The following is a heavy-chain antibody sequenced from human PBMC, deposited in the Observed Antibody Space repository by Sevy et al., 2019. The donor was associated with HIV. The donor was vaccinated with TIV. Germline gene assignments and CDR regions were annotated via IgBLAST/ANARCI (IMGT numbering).Heavy chain of an antibody. CDR2: ISGISNYI. V-gene: IGHV3-21*01. Sequence: GGSLRLSCAASGFTFSSYSMNWVRQAPGKGLEWVSSISGISNYIYDADSMKGRFTVSRDNARNSRYLQMNSLRAEDTAVYYCARNNCSITNCYMGDVFDSWGQGTMVTVSS. CDR1: GFTFSSYS. J-gene: IGHJ3*02. CDR3: ARNNCSITNCYMGDVFDS. D-gene: IGHD2-2*02.